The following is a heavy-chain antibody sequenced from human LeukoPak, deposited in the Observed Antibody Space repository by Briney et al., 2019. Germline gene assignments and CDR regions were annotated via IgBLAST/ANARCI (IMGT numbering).Heavy chain of an antibody. CDR1: GGSISSYY. Sequence: SETLSLTCTVSGGSISSYYWSWIRQPPGKGLEWIGYIYHSGSTYYNPSLKSRVTISVDRSKNQFSLKLSSVTAADTAVYYCARGVEGVMDVWGKGTTVTVSS. D-gene: IGHD3-3*01. CDR3: ARGVEGVMDV. J-gene: IGHJ6*04. V-gene: IGHV4-59*12. CDR2: IYHSGST.